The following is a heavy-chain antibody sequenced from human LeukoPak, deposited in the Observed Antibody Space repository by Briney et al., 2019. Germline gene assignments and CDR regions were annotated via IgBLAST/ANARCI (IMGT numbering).Heavy chain of an antibody. CDR2: INHSGST. CDR1: GGSFSGYY. Sequence: SETLSLTCAVYGGSFSGYYWSWIRQPPGKGLEWIGEINHSGSTNYNPSLKSRVTISVDTSKNQFSLKLRSVTAADTATYYCATPYCSGISCLDVFNMWGQGTRVTVSS. CDR3: ATPYCSGISCLDVFNM. V-gene: IGHV4-34*01. D-gene: IGHD2-2*01. J-gene: IGHJ3*02.